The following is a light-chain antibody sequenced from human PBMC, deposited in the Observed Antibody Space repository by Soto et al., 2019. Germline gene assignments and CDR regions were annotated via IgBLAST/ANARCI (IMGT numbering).Light chain of an antibody. CDR2: SNT. CDR1: NSNIGSHT. Sequence: QSVLTQPPSASWTPGQTIAISCSGGNSNIGSHTVNWFQQLPGTAPRLLIYSNTQRPSGVPDRFSGSKSGTSASLAISGLQSEYEGDYYCATWDDSLNGVVFGGGTKLTVL. V-gene: IGLV1-44*01. CDR3: ATWDDSLNGVV. J-gene: IGLJ2*01.